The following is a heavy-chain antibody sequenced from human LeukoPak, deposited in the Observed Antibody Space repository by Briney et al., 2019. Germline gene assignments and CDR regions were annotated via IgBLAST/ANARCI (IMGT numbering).Heavy chain of an antibody. J-gene: IGHJ6*02. V-gene: IGHV3-23*01. D-gene: IGHD5-12*01. CDR2: ISGSGSGGST. Sequence: GGSLRLSCAASGFTFSSYAMGWVRQAPGKGLEWVSAISGSGSGGSTYYADSVKGRFTISRDNSKNTLYLQMNSLGAEDTAVYYCAKDLDIVATYSYYYGMDVWGQGTTVTVSS. CDR1: GFTFSSYA. CDR3: AKDLDIVATYSYYYGMDV.